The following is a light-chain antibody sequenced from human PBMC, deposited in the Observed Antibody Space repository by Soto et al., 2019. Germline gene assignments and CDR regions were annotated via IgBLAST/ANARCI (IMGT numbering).Light chain of an antibody. J-gene: IGKJ1*01. Sequence: EIVFTQSPATLSLSPGERATPSCRASQSVSSSYLAWYQQKPGQAPRLLIYGASSRATGIPDRFSGSGSGTDFTLTISRLEPEDFAVYYCQQYNNWPRTFGQGTKV. V-gene: IGKV3-20*01. CDR1: QSVSSSY. CDR2: GAS. CDR3: QQYNNWPRT.